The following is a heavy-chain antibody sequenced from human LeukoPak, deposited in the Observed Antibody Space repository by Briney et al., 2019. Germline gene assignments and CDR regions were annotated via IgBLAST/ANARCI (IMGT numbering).Heavy chain of an antibody. V-gene: IGHV1-8*01. Sequence: ASVKVSCKASGYTFTSYDINWVRQATGQGLEWMGWMNPNSGNTGYAQKFQGRVTMTRDTSISTAYMELSRLRSDDTAVYYCARDSPEFDYWGQGTLVTVSS. J-gene: IGHJ4*02. CDR3: ARDSPEFDY. CDR2: MNPNSGNT. CDR1: GYTFTSYD.